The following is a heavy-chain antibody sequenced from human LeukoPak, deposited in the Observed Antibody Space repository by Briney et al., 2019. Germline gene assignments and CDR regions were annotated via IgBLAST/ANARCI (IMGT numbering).Heavy chain of an antibody. V-gene: IGHV3-20*01. CDR2: INGNGGST. Sequence: GGSLRLSCAASGFTFDDYGMSWVRQAPGKGLEWVSGINGNGGSTGYGDFMKGRFTISRDNAKNSLYLQMNSLRVEDTALYHCARNYHGSGSTAFDIWGQGTMVTVSS. D-gene: IGHD3-10*01. CDR1: GFTFDDYG. J-gene: IGHJ3*02. CDR3: ARNYHGSGSTAFDI.